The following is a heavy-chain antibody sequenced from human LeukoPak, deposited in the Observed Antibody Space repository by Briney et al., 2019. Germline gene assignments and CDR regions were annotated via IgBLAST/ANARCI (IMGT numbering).Heavy chain of an antibody. CDR1: GGTLSSFA. CDR2: IIPISDTA. CDR3: ASRYCSGGSCHSTHYYYYGMDG. V-gene: IGHV1-69*01. J-gene: IGHJ6*02. D-gene: IGHD2-15*01. Sequence: SVKVSCKASGGTLSSFAISWVRQAPGQGLEWMGGIIPISDTANYAQKFQDRVTLTADESTSTAYMELSSLRSENTAVYYCASRYCSGGSCHSTHYYYYGMDGWGQGTTVTVS.